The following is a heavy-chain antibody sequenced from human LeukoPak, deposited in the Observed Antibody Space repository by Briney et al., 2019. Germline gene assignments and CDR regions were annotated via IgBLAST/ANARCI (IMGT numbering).Heavy chain of an antibody. CDR3: ARRTGDKWYYYDSSGTRPNWFDP. CDR1: GGSISSYY. CDR2: IYYSGST. D-gene: IGHD3-22*01. Sequence: SETLSLTCTVSGGSISSYYWSCIRQPPGKGLEWMGYIYYSGSTNYNPSLKNRVTISVDTSKNQFSLKLSSVTAADTAVYYCARRTGDKWYYYDSSGTRPNWFDPWGQGTLVTVSS. V-gene: IGHV4-59*08. J-gene: IGHJ5*02.